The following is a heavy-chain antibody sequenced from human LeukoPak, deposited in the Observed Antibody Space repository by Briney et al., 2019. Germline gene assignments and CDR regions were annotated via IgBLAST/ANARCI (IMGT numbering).Heavy chain of an antibody. J-gene: IGHJ5*02. CDR3: ARDLAYDILTGYLSGWFDP. CDR1: GYTFTGYY. V-gene: IGHV1-2*02. D-gene: IGHD3-9*01. CDR2: INPNSGGT. Sequence: ASVKVSCKASGYTFTGYYMHWVRQAPGQGLEWMGWINPNSGGTNYAQKFQGRVTMTRDTSISTAYMELSRLRSDDTAVYYCARDLAYDILTGYLSGWFDPWGQGTLVTVSS.